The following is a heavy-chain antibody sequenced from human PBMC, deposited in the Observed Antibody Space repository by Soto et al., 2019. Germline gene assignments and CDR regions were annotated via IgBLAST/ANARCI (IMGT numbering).Heavy chain of an antibody. CDR1: GFTFSSYE. Sequence: PGGSLRLSCAGSGFTFSSYEMNWVRQAPGKGLEWVSYISTSGSTIYYADSVKGRFTISRDNAKKSLYLQMNSLRAEDTAVYYCARVVGGDSPPNWFDPWGQGTLVTVSS. V-gene: IGHV3-48*03. CDR3: ARVVGGDSPPNWFDP. D-gene: IGHD2-21*02. J-gene: IGHJ5*02. CDR2: ISTSGSTI.